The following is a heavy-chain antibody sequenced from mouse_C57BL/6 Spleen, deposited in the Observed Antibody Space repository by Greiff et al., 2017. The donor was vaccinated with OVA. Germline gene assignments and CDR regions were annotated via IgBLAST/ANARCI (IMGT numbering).Heavy chain of an antibody. D-gene: IGHD3-2*02. CDR2: ISSGGDYI. J-gene: IGHJ3*01. CDR3: TRGGTAQATGAWFAY. CDR1: GFTFSSYA. Sequence: EVQLVESGEGLVKPGGSLKLSCAASGFTFSSYAMSWVRQTPEQRLEWVAYISSGGDYIYYADTVKGRFTISRDNARNTLYLQMSSLKAEDTAMYYCTRGGTAQATGAWFAYWGQGTLVTVSA. V-gene: IGHV5-9-1*02.